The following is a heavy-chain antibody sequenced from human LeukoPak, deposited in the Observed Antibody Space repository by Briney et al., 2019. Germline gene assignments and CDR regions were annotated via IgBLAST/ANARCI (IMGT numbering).Heavy chain of an antibody. J-gene: IGHJ4*02. CDR2: IRYDASNN. CDR1: GFTFSSYD. Sequence: GGSLRLSCAASGFTFSSYDMHWVRQAPGKGLEWVAFIRYDASNNYSADSVKGRFTISRDNSKNTLYLQMNSLRAEDTAVYYCAKEGSSGWYYYFDYWGQGTLVTVSS. CDR3: AKEGSSGWYYYFDY. D-gene: IGHD6-19*01. V-gene: IGHV3-30*02.